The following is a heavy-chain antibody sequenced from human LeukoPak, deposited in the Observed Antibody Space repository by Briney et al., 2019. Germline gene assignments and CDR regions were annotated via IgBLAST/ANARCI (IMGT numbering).Heavy chain of an antibody. D-gene: IGHD3-3*01. CDR1: GFTFSNAW. Sequence: GGSLRLSCAASGFTFSNAWMSWVRQAPGKGLSWVGRIKSKTDGGTTDYAAPVKGRFTISRDDSKNTLYLQMNSLTTEDTAVYYCTTEYYDFWSGYYTDWGQGTLVTVSS. CDR3: TTEYYDFWSGYYTD. J-gene: IGHJ4*02. CDR2: IKSKTDGGTT. V-gene: IGHV3-15*01.